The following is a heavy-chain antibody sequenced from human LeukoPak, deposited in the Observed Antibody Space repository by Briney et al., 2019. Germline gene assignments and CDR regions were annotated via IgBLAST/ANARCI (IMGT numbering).Heavy chain of an antibody. CDR2: ISNSGSST. Sequence: GGSLRLSCAASGVTFTSYAMTWVRQAPGKGLEWVSGISNSGSSTYYADSVKGRFTISRDNSKNTLYLKLSSLRAEDTAVYYCASTMVRGYYNMDVWGQGTTVTVSS. CDR3: ASTMVRGYYNMDV. CDR1: GVTFTSYA. V-gene: IGHV3-23*01. D-gene: IGHD3-10*01. J-gene: IGHJ6*02.